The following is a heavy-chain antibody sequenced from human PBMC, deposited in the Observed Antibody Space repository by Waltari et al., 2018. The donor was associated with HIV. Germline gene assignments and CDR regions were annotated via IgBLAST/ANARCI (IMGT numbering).Heavy chain of an antibody. CDR1: GYSFTNFD. CDR2: MNPNSGNT. CDR3: TRGLESISTVRGVIFHYYGMDV. V-gene: IGHV1-8*01. Sequence: QVQLVQSGAEVKKPGASVKVSCKASGYSFTNFDINWVRQATGQGLEWMGWMNPNSGNTGYAQKFQGRVTMTRNTSTSIAYMELSSLRSGDTAVYYCTRGLESISTVRGVIFHYYGMDVWGLGTTVTVSS. J-gene: IGHJ6*02. D-gene: IGHD3-10*01.